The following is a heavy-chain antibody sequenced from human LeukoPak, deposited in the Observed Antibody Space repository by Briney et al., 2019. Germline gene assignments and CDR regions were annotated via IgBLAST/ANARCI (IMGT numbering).Heavy chain of an antibody. Sequence: GESLKISCKCSGYSFTSYWIGWVRQLPGKGPEWMGIIYPADSDTRYSPSLQGQVTISADNSISTAYLQWTSLKASDTAMYYCARPSGPFLRSLSYPYWGQGTLVTVSS. CDR2: IYPADSDT. CDR1: GYSFTSYW. V-gene: IGHV5-51*01. J-gene: IGHJ4*02. D-gene: IGHD3-3*01. CDR3: ARPSGPFLRSLSYPY.